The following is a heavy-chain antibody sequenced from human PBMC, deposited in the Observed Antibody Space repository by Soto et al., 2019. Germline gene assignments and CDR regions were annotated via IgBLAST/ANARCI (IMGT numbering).Heavy chain of an antibody. CDR2: IVVGSGNT. D-gene: IGHD3-10*01. J-gene: IGHJ6*02. CDR3: ATRGPRGVILSSYYYGLDV. V-gene: IGHV1-58*01. CDR1: GVGITSCA. Sequence: GASVAVSFAASGVGITSCALQCVRQARRQRREWIGWIVVGSGNTNYAQKFQERVTITRDMSTSTAYMELSSLRSEDTAVYYCATRGPRGVILSSYYYGLDVWGQGTTVTVSS.